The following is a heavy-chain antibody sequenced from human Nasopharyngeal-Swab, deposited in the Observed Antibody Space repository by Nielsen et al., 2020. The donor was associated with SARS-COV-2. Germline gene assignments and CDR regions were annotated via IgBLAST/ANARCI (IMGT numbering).Heavy chain of an antibody. CDR2: IDPGDSYT. J-gene: IGHJ4*02. D-gene: IGHD4-17*01. V-gene: IGHV5-10-1*01. Sequence: GESLNISCKWSGYRFTSYWISWVRQMPGKGLEWMGRIDPGDSYTNYSPSFQGHVTISADKPISTAYLQWSSLKASDTAMYYCAIPTVTTDYWGQGTLVTVSS. CDR1: GYRFTSYW. CDR3: AIPTVTTDY.